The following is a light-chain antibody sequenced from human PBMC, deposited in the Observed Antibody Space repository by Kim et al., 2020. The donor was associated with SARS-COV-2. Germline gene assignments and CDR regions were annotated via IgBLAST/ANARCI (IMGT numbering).Light chain of an antibody. CDR3: QTWGTGIRV. J-gene: IGLJ3*02. CDR1: SGHSNYA. V-gene: IGLV4-69*01. Sequence: ASVKLTCTLSSGHSNYAIAWHQQQPEKGPRYLMKVNSDGSHRKGDGIPDRFSGSSSGAERYLTISSLQSEDEADYYCQTWGTGIRVFGGGTQLTVL. CDR2: VNSDGSH.